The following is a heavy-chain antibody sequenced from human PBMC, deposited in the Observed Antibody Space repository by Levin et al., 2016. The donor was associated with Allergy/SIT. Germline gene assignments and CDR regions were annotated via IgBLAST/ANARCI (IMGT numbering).Heavy chain of an antibody. CDR1: GFTFSEHI. CDR2: INQDGSEI. CDR3: ARWVENNGNWGMDS. J-gene: IGHJ4*02. D-gene: IGHD7-27*01. Sequence: GGSLRLSCAGFGFTFSEHIMSWVRQAPGKGLEWVAKINQDGSEISYVDSVKGRFTISRDNAKNSLYLQMNTLRAEDTAVYYCARWVENNGNWGMDSWGQGTLVTVSS. V-gene: IGHV3-7*01.